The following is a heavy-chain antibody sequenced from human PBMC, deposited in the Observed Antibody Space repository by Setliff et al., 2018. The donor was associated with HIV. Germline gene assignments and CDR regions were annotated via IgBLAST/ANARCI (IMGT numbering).Heavy chain of an antibody. CDR2: IIPIFGTA. CDR1: GGTFSSYA. Sequence: ASVKVSCKASGGTFSSYAISWVRQAPGQGLEWMGGIIPIFGTANYAQKFQGRVTITTDESTSTAYMELSSLRSADTAVYYCARDISEGFFLERASEHWSQGTLVTVSS. J-gene: IGHJ1*01. V-gene: IGHV1-69*05. CDR3: ARDISEGFFLERASEH. D-gene: IGHD3-3*01.